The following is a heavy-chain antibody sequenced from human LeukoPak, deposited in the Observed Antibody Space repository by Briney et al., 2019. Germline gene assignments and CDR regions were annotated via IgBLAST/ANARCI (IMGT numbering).Heavy chain of an antibody. D-gene: IGHD1-14*01. J-gene: IGHJ4*02. CDR3: AKEAVRKFDFHY. CDR1: GFTFSSYG. V-gene: IGHV3-30*18. Sequence: GGSLRLSCAASGFTFSSYGMHWVRQAPGKGLEWVAVISYDGSNKYYADSVKGRFTISRDNSKNTLYLQMNSLRAEDTAVYYCAKEAVRKFDFHYWGQGTLVTVSS. CDR2: ISYDGSNK.